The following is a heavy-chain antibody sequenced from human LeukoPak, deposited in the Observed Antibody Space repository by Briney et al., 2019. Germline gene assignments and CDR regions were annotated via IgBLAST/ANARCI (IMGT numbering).Heavy chain of an antibody. D-gene: IGHD2-2*01. CDR3: AREIVPAAPDSYYYYYMDV. Sequence: GGSLRLSCAASGFTFSSYAMHWVRQAPGKGLEWVAVISYDGSNKYYADSVKGRFTISRDNSKNTLYLQMNSLRAEDTAVYYCAREIVPAAPDSYYYYYMDVWGKGTTVTVSS. CDR1: GFTFSSYA. J-gene: IGHJ6*03. V-gene: IGHV3-30-3*01. CDR2: ISYDGSNK.